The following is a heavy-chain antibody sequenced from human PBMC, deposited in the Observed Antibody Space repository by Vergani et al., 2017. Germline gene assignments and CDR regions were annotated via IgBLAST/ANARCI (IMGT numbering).Heavy chain of an antibody. D-gene: IGHD3-22*01. Sequence: QVQLHQSGPGLVKPSQTLSLTCAISGDRVSNKSAGWNWIRQSPSRGLEGLGRTYFMSKWYNDYAASVKSRMTINSDTSKNLFSLQLQSVTPEDTAVYYCAREDISLTVEGANYMDNWGKGTTVTVSS. CDR2: TYFMSKWYN. CDR1: GDRVSNKSAG. J-gene: IGHJ6*03. CDR3: AREDISLTVEGANYMDN. V-gene: IGHV6-1*01.